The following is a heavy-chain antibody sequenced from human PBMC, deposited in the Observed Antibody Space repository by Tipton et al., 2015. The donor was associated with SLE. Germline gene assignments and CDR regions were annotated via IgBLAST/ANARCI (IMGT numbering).Heavy chain of an antibody. CDR2: IYTSGST. J-gene: IGHJ4*02. Sequence: TLSLTCTVSGGSINSVGYYWSWIRQPAGKGLDWIGRIYTSGSTNYNPSLKSRVTISLDTSKNQFSLRLNSVTAADTAVYYCARGYCFAGSCHSFDYWGQGALVTVSS. CDR1: GGSINSVGYY. D-gene: IGHD2-15*01. CDR3: ARGYCFAGSCHSFDY. V-gene: IGHV4-61*02.